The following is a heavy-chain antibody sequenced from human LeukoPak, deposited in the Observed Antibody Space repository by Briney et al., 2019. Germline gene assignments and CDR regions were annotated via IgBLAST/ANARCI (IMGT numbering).Heavy chain of an antibody. D-gene: IGHD2-21*02. Sequence: SETLSLTCTVSGGSISNYYWSWILQPAGKGLEWIGRISASGNTNYNPSLKSRVTMSVDASMNLFALKLSSVTAADTAVYYCARQGVATAIDYWGQGTLVTVSS. CDR3: ARQGVATAIDY. J-gene: IGHJ4*02. V-gene: IGHV4-4*07. CDR2: ISASGNT. CDR1: GGSISNYY.